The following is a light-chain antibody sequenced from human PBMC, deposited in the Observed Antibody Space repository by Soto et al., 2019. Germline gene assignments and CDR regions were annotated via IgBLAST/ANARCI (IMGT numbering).Light chain of an antibody. CDR1: TSDVGGYNY. J-gene: IGLJ2*01. V-gene: IGLV2-14*01. CDR2: DVN. CDR3: SSYTCCSTYVV. Sequence: QSALTQPASVSGSPGQSITISCTGTTSDVGGYNYVSWYQQHPGKAPKLMIYDVNNRPSGVSNRFSGSKSGNTASLTISGLHAEDEADYYCSSYTCCSTYVVFGGGTQLTVL.